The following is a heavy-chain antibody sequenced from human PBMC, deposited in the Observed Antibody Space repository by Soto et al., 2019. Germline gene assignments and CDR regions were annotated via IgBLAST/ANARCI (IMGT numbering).Heavy chain of an antibody. D-gene: IGHD3-22*01. J-gene: IGHJ4*02. Sequence: GGSLRLSCAASGFTFSTSWMSWVRQAPGKGLEWVANIKQDATETYYVDSVRGRFTISRDNAQNSLSLQMNSLRAEGTAVYYCASYGRDSSGYYYFDYWGQGTLVTVYS. CDR3: ASYGRDSSGYYYFDY. V-gene: IGHV3-7*01. CDR2: IKQDATET. CDR1: GFTFSTSW.